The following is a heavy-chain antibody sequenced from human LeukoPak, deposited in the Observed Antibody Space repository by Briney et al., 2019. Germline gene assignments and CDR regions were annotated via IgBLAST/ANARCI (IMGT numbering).Heavy chain of an antibody. J-gene: IGHJ3*02. CDR2: INPNSGGT. V-gene: IGHV1-2*02. D-gene: IGHD3-10*01. CDR3: AREMSYGSGSYGPDAFDI. CDR1: GYTFTGYY. Sequence: GASVKVSCKASGYTFTGYYMHWVRQAPGQGLEWMGWINPNSGGTNYAQKFQGRVTMTRDTSISTAYIELSRLRSDDTAVYYCAREMSYGSGSYGPDAFDIWGQGTMVTVSS.